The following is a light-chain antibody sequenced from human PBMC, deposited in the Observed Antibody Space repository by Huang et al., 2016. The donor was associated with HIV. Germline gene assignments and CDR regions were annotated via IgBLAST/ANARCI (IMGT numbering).Light chain of an antibody. CDR3: QQYNNWPPWT. Sequence: EIVMTQSPATLSVSPGERATLSCRASQSVTSNLAWYQQKPGQGPRLLIYGTSTRATGIPARFSVSGSGTEFTLTINSLQSEDFAVYYCQQYNNWPPWTFGQGTKVEIK. J-gene: IGKJ1*01. V-gene: IGKV3-15*01. CDR2: GTS. CDR1: QSVTSN.